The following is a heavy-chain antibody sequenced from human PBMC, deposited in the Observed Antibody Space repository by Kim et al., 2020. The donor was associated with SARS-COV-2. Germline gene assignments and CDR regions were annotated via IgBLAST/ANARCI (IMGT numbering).Heavy chain of an antibody. CDR1: GDSVTTTSFY. V-gene: IGHV4-39*01. CDR3: ARISLFGVIY. D-gene: IGHD3-3*01. J-gene: IGHJ4*02. Sequence: SETLSLTCSVSGDSVTTTSFYWGWIRQPPGKGLEWIGSIYYTGSTHYNPSLKSQITISEDTSQNQFSLNVNSVTAADTAVYYCARISLFGVIYWGPGTLVTASP. CDR2: IYYTGST.